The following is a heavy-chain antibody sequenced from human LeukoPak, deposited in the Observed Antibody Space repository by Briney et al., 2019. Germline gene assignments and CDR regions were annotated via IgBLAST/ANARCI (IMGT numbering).Heavy chain of an antibody. Sequence: GGSLRLSCAASGSTFTTYSMNWVRQAPGKGLEWVSYISSSSSTIYYADSVKGRFTISRDNAKNSLYLQMNSLGDEDTAVYYCARDYYGDYSFDYWGQGTLVTVSS. J-gene: IGHJ4*02. CDR2: ISSSSSTI. CDR1: GSTFTTYS. CDR3: ARDYYGDYSFDY. V-gene: IGHV3-48*02. D-gene: IGHD4-17*01.